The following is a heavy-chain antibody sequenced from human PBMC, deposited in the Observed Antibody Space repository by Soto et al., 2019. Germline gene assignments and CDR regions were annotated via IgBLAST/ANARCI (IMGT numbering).Heavy chain of an antibody. CDR2: ISAYNGNT. Sequence: QVQLVQSGAEVKKPGASVKVSCKASGYTFTSYGISWVRQAPGQGLEWVGWISAYNGNTNYAQKLQGRVTMTTDTSTSTAYMELRSLRSDDTAVYYCASRGYCSSTSCPRPYYYYGMDVWGQGTTVTVSS. CDR3: ASRGYCSSTSCPRPYYYYGMDV. J-gene: IGHJ6*02. V-gene: IGHV1-18*01. D-gene: IGHD2-2*01. CDR1: GYTFTSYG.